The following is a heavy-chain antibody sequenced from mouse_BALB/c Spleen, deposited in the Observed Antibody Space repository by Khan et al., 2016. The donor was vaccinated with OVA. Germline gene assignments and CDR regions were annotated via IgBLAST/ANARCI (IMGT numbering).Heavy chain of an antibody. V-gene: IGHV3-6*02. D-gene: IGHD2-1*01. Sequence: EVQLQESGPGLVKPSQSLSLTCSVTGYSITSGYYWNWIRQFPGNRLEWMGYISYDGNNNYNPSLKNRISITRDTSKKQFFLKFNSVTTEDTATYYCASKSYGKGAYWGQGTLVTVSA. J-gene: IGHJ3*01. CDR2: ISYDGNN. CDR3: ASKSYGKGAY. CDR1: GYSITSGYY.